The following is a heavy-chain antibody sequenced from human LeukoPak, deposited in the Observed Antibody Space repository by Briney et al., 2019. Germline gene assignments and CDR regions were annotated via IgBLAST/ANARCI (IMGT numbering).Heavy chain of an antibody. D-gene: IGHD1-26*01. CDR2: ISGGGGST. CDR3: AKGGKWDVTPFDY. CDR1: GFTFSSYG. J-gene: IGHJ4*02. Sequence: GGSLRLSCAASGFTFSSYGMNWVRQAPGKGLEWVSTISGGGGSTYYADFVKGRFTISRDNSKNTLYLQVNSLRAEDTAVYYCAKGGKWDVTPFDYWGQGTLVTVSS. V-gene: IGHV3-23*01.